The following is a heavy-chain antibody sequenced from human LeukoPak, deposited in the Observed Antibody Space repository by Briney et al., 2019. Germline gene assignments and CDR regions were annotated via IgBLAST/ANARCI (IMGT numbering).Heavy chain of an antibody. CDR2: INHSGST. J-gene: IGHJ4*02. V-gene: IGHV4-34*01. Sequence: SETLSLTCTVSGGSINSYYWSWIRQPQGKGLEWIGEINHSGSTNYNPSLKSRVTISVDTSKNQFSLKLSSVTAADTAVYYCARKSYGSGTAIDYWGQGTLVTVSS. CDR3: ARKSYGSGTAIDY. CDR1: GGSINSYY. D-gene: IGHD3-10*01.